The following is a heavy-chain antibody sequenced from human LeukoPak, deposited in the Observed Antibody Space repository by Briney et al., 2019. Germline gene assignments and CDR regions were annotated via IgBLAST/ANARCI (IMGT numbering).Heavy chain of an antibody. Sequence: SETLSLTCTVSGGSIRPYYWEWIRQPPGKGLEWIGYVFYSGSTDYNPSLKSRVTISVDTSKNQFSLNLTSVTAADTAVYYCARGRDGYSYGPFDYWGQGTLVTVSS. CDR1: GGSIRPYY. J-gene: IGHJ4*02. CDR2: VFYSGST. CDR3: ARGRDGYSYGPFDY. D-gene: IGHD5-24*01. V-gene: IGHV4-59*01.